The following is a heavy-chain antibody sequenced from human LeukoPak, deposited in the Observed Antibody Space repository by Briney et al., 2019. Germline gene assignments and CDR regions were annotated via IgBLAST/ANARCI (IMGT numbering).Heavy chain of an antibody. CDR2: INHSGST. D-gene: IGHD3-10*01. Sequence: SETLSLTCAVYGGSFSGYYWSWIRQPPGKGLEWIGEINHSGSTNYNPSLKSRVTISVDTSKNQFSLKLSSMTAADTAVYYCARLPRGVVGWFGPLPWAQGTLVPVSS. V-gene: IGHV4-34*01. CDR1: GGSFSGYY. J-gene: IGHJ5*02. CDR3: ARLPRGVVGWFGPLP.